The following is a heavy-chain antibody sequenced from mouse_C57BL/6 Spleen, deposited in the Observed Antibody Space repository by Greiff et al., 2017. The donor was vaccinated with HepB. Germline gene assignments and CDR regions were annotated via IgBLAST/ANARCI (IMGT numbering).Heavy chain of an antibody. D-gene: IGHD3-2*02. CDR1: GFSLTSYG. CDR2: IWSDGST. CDR3: ARHGQLRLRGAMDY. Sequence: VQLKQSGPGLVAPSQSLSITCTVSGFSLTSYGVHWVRQPPGKGLEWLVVIWSDGSTTYNSALKSRLSISKDNSKSQVFLKMNSLQTDDTAMYYCARHGQLRLRGAMDYWGQGTSVTVSS. J-gene: IGHJ4*01. V-gene: IGHV2-6-1*01.